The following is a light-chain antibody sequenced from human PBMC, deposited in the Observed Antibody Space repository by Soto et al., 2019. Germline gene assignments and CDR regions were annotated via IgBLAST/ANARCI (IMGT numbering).Light chain of an antibody. CDR1: QNINKW. J-gene: IGKJ1*01. V-gene: IGKV1-5*01. CDR3: QQYDTFPRT. CDR2: DAS. Sequence: DMQMTQSPSTLSASVGDRVVITCRASQNINKWLAWYQQKPGKAPKFLIYDASTLETGVPSRFSGSGSGTEFTLTISSLQPDDFATFYCQQYDTFPRTFGQGTKVDIK.